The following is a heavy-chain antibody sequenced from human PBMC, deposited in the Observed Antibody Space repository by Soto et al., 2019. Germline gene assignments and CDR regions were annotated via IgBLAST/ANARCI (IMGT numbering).Heavy chain of an antibody. CDR1: GYTFTSYD. D-gene: IGHD6-25*01. J-gene: IGHJ5*02. CDR2: MNPNSGNT. Sequence: QVQLVQSGAEVKKPGASVKVSCKASGYTFTSYDIDWVRQATGQGLEWMGWMNPNSGNTGYAQKSQGRVTMTRNTSISTAYMELSSLRSEDTAVYYCARELYSSVRFDPWGQGTLVTVSS. CDR3: ARELYSSVRFDP. V-gene: IGHV1-8*01.